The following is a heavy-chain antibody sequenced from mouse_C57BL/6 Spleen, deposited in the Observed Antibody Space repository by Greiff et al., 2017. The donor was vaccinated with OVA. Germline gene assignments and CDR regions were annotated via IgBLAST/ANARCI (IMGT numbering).Heavy chain of an antibody. D-gene: IGHD4-1*01. Sequence: VQLQQSGPELVKPGASVKMSCKASGYTFTDYNMHWVKQSHGKSLEWIGYINPNNGGTSYNQKFKGKATLTVNKSSSTAYMELRSLTSEDSAVYYCTSSPTGMDYWGQGTSVTVSS. CDR3: TSSPTGMDY. V-gene: IGHV1-22*01. CDR2: INPNNGGT. CDR1: GYTFTDYN. J-gene: IGHJ4*01.